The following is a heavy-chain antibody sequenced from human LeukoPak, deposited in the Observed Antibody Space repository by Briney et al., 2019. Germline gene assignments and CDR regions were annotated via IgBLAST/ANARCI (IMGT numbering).Heavy chain of an antibody. V-gene: IGHV4-59*01. J-gene: IGHJ4*02. CDR1: GVSISSYY. Sequence: SETLPLTCTVSGVSISSYYWSWIRQPPGKGLEWIGYIYDSGSTNYNPSLKSRVTISLDTSKNRFSLKLSSVTAADTAVYYCARVYYDSDGYNFDYWGQGTLVTVSS. D-gene: IGHD3-22*01. CDR2: IYDSGST. CDR3: ARVYYDSDGYNFDY.